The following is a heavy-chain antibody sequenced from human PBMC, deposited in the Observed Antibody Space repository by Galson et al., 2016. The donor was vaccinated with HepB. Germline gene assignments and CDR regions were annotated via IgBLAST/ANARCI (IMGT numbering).Heavy chain of an antibody. Sequence: SETLSLTCTVSGGPITNNYYWAWIRQSPGKGLEWIGSLHHGGTTYYNPSLMSRFTTSVDTSKNQFPLNLNSVTAADTAVYYCARHALLGAKDFHNWGQGTLVTVS. CDR3: ARHALLGAKDFHN. V-gene: IGHV4-39*01. D-gene: IGHD1-26*01. CDR1: GGPITNNYY. CDR2: LHHGGTT. J-gene: IGHJ4*02.